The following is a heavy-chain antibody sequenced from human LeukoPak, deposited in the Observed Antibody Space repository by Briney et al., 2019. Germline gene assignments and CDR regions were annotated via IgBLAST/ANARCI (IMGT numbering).Heavy chain of an antibody. CDR1: GFTFSNAW. Sequence: GGSLRLSWAASGFTFSNAWMSWVRQAPGKGLEWVGRIKSKTDGGTTDYAAPVKGRFTISRDDSKNTLYLQMNSLKTEDTAVYYCTTSGSLRERENDYWGQGTLVTVSS. CDR3: TTSGSLRERENDY. CDR2: IKSKTDGGTT. V-gene: IGHV3-15*01. D-gene: IGHD1-26*01. J-gene: IGHJ4*02.